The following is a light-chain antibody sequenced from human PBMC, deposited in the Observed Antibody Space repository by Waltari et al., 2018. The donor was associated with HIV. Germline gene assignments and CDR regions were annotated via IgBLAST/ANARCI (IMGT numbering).Light chain of an antibody. CDR3: TSYKDANDVV. CDR1: SSYVGGFDY. CDR2: EVN. V-gene: IGLV2-8*01. J-gene: IGLJ2*01. Sequence: QSALTQPPSASGSPGQSVTISCTGTSSYVGGFDYVSWYHQQPPKAPKLILYEVNRRPSGVPDRFSGSKSGNTASLTVSGLQPEDEGDYYCTSYKDANDVVFGGGTKLTVL.